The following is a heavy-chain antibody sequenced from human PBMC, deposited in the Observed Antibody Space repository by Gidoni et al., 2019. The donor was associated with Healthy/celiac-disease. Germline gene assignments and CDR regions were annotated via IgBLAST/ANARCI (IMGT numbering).Heavy chain of an antibody. J-gene: IGHJ4*02. CDR2: IYYRGST. Sequence: QLQLQESGPGLVKPSETLSLTCTVSGCSISSSSYYWGWIRQPPGKGLEWIGSIYYRGSTYYNPSLKSRVTISVDTSKNQFSLKLSSVTATDTAVYYCARRPKTYCSGGSCYYYFDYWGQGTLVTVSS. CDR1: GCSISSSSYY. CDR3: ARRPKTYCSGGSCYYYFDY. V-gene: IGHV4-39*01. D-gene: IGHD2-15*01.